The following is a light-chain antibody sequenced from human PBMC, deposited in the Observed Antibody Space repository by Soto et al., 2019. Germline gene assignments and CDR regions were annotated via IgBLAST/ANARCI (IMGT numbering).Light chain of an antibody. V-gene: IGKV1-5*01. CDR3: QQYSSYWT. CDR2: DAS. J-gene: IGKJ1*01. CDR1: QSLSGL. Sequence: DIQMTQSPSTLSASVGDRVTITCRASQSLSGLLAWYQQKPGKAPKLLIYDASSLESGVPSRFSGSGSGTEFTLTISSLQPDDFATHFCQQYSSYWTFGQGTKVEIK.